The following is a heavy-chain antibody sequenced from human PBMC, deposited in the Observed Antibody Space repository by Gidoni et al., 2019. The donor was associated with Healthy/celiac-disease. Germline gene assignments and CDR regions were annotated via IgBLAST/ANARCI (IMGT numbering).Heavy chain of an antibody. CDR2: ISWNSGSI. CDR1: GVTFDDYA. D-gene: IGHD2-2*02. J-gene: IGHJ6*02. V-gene: IGHV3-9*01. CDR3: AKDGRYCSSTSCYTHYYYYGMDV. Sequence: EVQLVESGGGLVQPGRSLRLSCAASGVTFDDYALHWVRHAPGKGLEWVSGISWNSGSIGYADSVKGRFTISRDNAKNSLYLQMNSLRAEDTALYYCAKDGRYCSSTSCYTHYYYYGMDVWGQGTTVTVSS.